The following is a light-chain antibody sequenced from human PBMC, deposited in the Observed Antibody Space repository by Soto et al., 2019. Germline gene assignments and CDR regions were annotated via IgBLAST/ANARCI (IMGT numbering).Light chain of an antibody. CDR2: TAS. V-gene: IGKV1D-16*01. CDR3: QQYNSYSPYT. J-gene: IGKJ2*01. Sequence: DIQMTQSPSSVSASVGDRVTISCRASQDIDRWLAWFQHKPGKAPKLLISTASSLQSGVPSRFSGSGSGTDFTLTIASLQFEDFATYYCQQYNSYSPYTFGQGTKLEIK. CDR1: QDIDRW.